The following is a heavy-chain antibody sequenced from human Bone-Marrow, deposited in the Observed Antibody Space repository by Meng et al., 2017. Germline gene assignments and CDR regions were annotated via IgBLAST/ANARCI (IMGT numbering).Heavy chain of an antibody. Sequence: SETLSLTCAVSGYSITGSYNWGWIRQSPGKGLEWIGSIYQSGSTYYNPSLKSRVTMSADTSKNQFSLKLTSVTAADTAVYYCASSVDTAMVMDINFDYWGQGTLVTVSS. CDR2: IYQSGST. CDR3: ASSVDTAMVMDINFDY. CDR1: GYSITGSYN. D-gene: IGHD5-18*01. V-gene: IGHV4-38-2*01. J-gene: IGHJ4*02.